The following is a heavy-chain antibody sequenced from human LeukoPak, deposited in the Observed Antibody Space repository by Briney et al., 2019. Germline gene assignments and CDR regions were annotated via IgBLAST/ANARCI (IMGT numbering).Heavy chain of an antibody. CDR2: IWYDGSNK. CDR3: AKAGSSSWWKPYYYYYMDV. J-gene: IGHJ6*03. Sequence: GGSLRLSCAASGSTFSSYGMHWVRQAPGKGLEWVAVIWYDGSNKYYADSVKGRFTISRDNSKNTLYLQMNSLRAEDTAVYYCAKAGSSSWWKPYYYYYMDVWGKGTTVTVSS. V-gene: IGHV3-33*06. D-gene: IGHD6-13*01. CDR1: GSTFSSYG.